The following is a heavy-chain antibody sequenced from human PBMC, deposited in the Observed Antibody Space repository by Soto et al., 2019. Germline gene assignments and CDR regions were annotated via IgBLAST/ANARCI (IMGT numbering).Heavy chain of an antibody. CDR3: AKDYDSSGYYQNAFDI. D-gene: IGHD3-22*01. V-gene: IGHV3-30*18. CDR1: GFTFSSYD. CDR2: ISYDGSNK. Sequence: GGSLRLSCAASGFTFSSYDMHWVRQAPGKGLEWVAVISYDGSNKYYADSVKGRFTISRDNSKNTLYLQMNSLRAEDTAVYYCAKDYDSSGYYQNAFDIWGQGTMVTVSS. J-gene: IGHJ3*02.